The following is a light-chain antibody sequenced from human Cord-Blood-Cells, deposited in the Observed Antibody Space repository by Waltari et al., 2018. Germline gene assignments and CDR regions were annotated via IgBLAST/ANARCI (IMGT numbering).Light chain of an antibody. CDR3: CSYAGSYTFV. J-gene: IGLJ2*01. CDR1: SRYCGGSNH. V-gene: IGLV2-11*01. Sequence: QSALTQPRSVSGSPGQSVPISCTGTSRYCGGSNHVPWYQQHPGKAPKLMIYDVSKRPSGVPDRFSGSKSGNTASLTISGLQAEDEADYYCCSYAGSYTFVFGGGTKLTVL. CDR2: DVS.